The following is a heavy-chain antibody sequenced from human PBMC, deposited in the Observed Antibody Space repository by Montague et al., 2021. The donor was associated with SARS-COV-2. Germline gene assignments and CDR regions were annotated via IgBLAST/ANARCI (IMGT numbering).Heavy chain of an antibody. D-gene: IGHD3-9*01. CDR2: ISYDGTKT. J-gene: IGHJ4*02. CDR3: ARGGRYFDWLLLPY. Sequence: SLRLSCAASGFNFIHYAMYWVRQAPGKGLDWVATISYDGTKTYYTDSVKGRFTISRDNSKDTLHLQLSSLRLDDTAIYYCARGGRYFDWLLLPYWGQGALVTVSS. CDR1: GFNFIHYA. V-gene: IGHV3-30*04.